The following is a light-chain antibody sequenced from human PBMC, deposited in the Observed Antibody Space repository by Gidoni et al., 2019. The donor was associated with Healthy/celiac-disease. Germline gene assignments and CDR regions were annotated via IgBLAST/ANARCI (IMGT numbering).Light chain of an antibody. CDR3: QSYDSSLSGSVV. Sequence: QSVPTQPPPVSGAPGQRVTISCTGSSSTIGAGYDVHWYQQLPGTAPKLLIYGNSTRPSGVPDRFSGSKSGTSASLAITGLPAEDEADYYCQSYDSSLSGSVVFGGGTKLTVL. V-gene: IGLV1-40*01. CDR1: SSTIGAGYD. J-gene: IGLJ2*01. CDR2: GNS.